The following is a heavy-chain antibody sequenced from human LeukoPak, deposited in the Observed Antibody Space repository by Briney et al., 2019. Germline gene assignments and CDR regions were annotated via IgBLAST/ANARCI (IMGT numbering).Heavy chain of an antibody. CDR1: GFTFSSYW. CDR2: IKQDGSEK. Sequence: GGSLRLSCAASGFTFSSYWMSWVRQAPGKGLEGVANIKQDGSEKYYVDSVKGRFTISRDNAKNSLYLQMNSLRAEDTAVYYCARAAAAGGDYFDYWGQGTLVTVSS. V-gene: IGHV3-7*01. CDR3: ARAAAAGGDYFDY. J-gene: IGHJ4*02. D-gene: IGHD6-13*01.